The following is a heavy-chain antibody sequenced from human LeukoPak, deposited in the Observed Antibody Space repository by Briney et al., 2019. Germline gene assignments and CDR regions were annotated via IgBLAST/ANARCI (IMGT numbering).Heavy chain of an antibody. D-gene: IGHD3-22*01. J-gene: IGHJ5*02. Sequence: GGSLRLSCAASGFTFSGSAMHWVRQASGKGLEWVGRIRSKANSYATAYAASVKGRFTISRDDSKNTAYLQMNSLKTEDTAVYYCTRQRYYYDSSAVRNWFDPWGQGTLVTVSS. V-gene: IGHV3-73*01. CDR2: IRSKANSYAT. CDR3: TRQRYYYDSSAVRNWFDP. CDR1: GFTFSGSA.